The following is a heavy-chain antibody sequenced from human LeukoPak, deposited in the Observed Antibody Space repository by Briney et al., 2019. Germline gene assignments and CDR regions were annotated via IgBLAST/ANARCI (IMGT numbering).Heavy chain of an antibody. Sequence: PGGSLRLSCAASGFTFSTYSMKWVRQPPGKGLEWIGTIHYSGSTYFSPSLKSRVSISVDTSKDQFSLKLRSVTAADTAIYYCARHASGTFHQLDYWGQGTLVTVSS. CDR1: GFTFSTYSMK. D-gene: IGHD3-10*01. CDR3: ARHASGTFHQLDY. J-gene: IGHJ4*02. CDR2: IHYSGST. V-gene: IGHV4-39*01.